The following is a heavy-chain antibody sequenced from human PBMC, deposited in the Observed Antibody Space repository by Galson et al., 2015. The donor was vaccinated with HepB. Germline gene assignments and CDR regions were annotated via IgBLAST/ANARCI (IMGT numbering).Heavy chain of an antibody. CDR3: AREPLKGYKYGLDV. CDR1: GYTFTTYA. V-gene: IGHV7-4-1*02. CDR2: ISTNTGNP. Sequence: SVKVSCKASGYTFTTYAINWLRQAPGQGLEWMGWISTNTGNPTYAQGLTGRFVFSLDTSVSTAYLQISSLKDEDTAVYHCAREPLKGYKYGLDVWGQGTTVTVSS. J-gene: IGHJ6*02.